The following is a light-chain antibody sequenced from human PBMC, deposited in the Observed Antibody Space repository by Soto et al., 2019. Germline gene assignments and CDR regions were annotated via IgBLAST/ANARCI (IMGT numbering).Light chain of an antibody. J-gene: IGKJ4*01. CDR2: GAS. CDR3: QQYDRSPLT. CDR1: QSVSSSY. Sequence: EIVLTQSPGTLSLSPGERATLSCRASQSVSSSYLAWYQQKPGQAPRLLIYGASRRATGIPDRFSGSGSGTDFTLTISRLEPEDFAVYYCQQYDRSPLTFGGGTKVEIK. V-gene: IGKV3-20*01.